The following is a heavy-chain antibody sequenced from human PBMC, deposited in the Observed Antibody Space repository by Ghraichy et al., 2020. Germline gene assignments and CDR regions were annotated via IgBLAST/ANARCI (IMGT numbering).Heavy chain of an antibody. CDR3: ARILAAGTGSSAFDI. J-gene: IGHJ3*02. V-gene: IGHV2-26*01. CDR1: GFSLSNARMG. Sequence: SGPTLVKPTETLTLTCTVSGFSLSNARMGVSWILQPPGKALEWLAHIFSNDEKSYSTSLKSRLTISKDTSKSQVVLTMTNMDPVDTATYYCARILAAGTGSSAFDIWGQGTMVTVSS. CDR2: IFSNDEK. D-gene: IGHD6-13*01.